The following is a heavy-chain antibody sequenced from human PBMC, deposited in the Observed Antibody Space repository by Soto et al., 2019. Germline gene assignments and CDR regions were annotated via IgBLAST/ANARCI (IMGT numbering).Heavy chain of an antibody. D-gene: IGHD4-17*01. J-gene: IGHJ4*02. V-gene: IGHV4-31*03. Sequence: SETLSLTCTVSGGSISSGGYYWSWIRQHPGKGLEWIGYIYYSGSTYYNPSLKSRVTISVDTSKNQFSLKLSSVTAADTAVYYCARYSDTRFYGDPTDVGYFDYWGQGTLVTVSS. CDR1: GGSISSGGYY. CDR3: ARYSDTRFYGDPTDVGYFDY. CDR2: IYYSGST.